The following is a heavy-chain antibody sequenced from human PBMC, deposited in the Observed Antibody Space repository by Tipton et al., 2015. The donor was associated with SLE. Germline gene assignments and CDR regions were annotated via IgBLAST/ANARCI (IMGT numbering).Heavy chain of an antibody. CDR2: ISSSSSYI. V-gene: IGHV3-21*03. CDR1: GFTFSSYS. CDR3: AKDGGYSGSYFAFDI. D-gene: IGHD1-26*01. J-gene: IGHJ3*02. Sequence: SLRLSCAASGFTFSSYSMNWVRQAPGKGLEWVSSISSSSSYIYYADSVKGRFTISRDNAKNSLYLQMNSLRAEDTAVYYCAKDGGYSGSYFAFDIWGQGTMVTVSS.